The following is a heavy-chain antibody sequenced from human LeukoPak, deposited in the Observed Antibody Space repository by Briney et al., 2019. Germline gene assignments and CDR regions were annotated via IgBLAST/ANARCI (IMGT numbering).Heavy chain of an antibody. V-gene: IGHV4-39*01. J-gene: IGHJ4*02. CDR2: IYCSGST. Sequence: SETLSLTCTVSGGSISSSSYYWGWIRQPPGKGLEWIGSIYCSGSTYYNPSLKSRVTISVDTSKNQFSLKLSSVTAADTAVYYCARLITYLATYDYWGQGTLVTVSS. CDR1: GGSISSSSYY. CDR3: ARLITYLATYDY. D-gene: IGHD3-10*01.